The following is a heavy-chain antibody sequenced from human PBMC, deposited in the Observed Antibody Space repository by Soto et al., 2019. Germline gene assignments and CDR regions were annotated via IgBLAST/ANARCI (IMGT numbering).Heavy chain of an antibody. CDR2: IIPSLGIA. V-gene: IGHV1-69*04. J-gene: IGHJ4*02. CDR1: GGTFSSYT. D-gene: IGHD6-13*01. Sequence: SAKVAWKTSGGTFSSYTSSWVRQAPGQGLEWMGTIIPSLGIANYAQKFQGRVTITADKSTSTAYMELSSLRSEDTAVYYCARDPLRPDSSSQSDCWGQRTLVTVSS. CDR3: ARDPLRPDSSSQSDC.